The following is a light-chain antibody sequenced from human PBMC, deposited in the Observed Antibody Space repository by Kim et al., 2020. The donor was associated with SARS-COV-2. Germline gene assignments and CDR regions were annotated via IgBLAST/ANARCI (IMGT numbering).Light chain of an antibody. Sequence: QSVLTQPPSASGTPGQRVTISCSGSSSNIGRNYVFWYQQLPGTAPKLLIYDNIQRPSGVPDRFSGSKSDTSASLAISGLRSDDEADYYCAAWDASVSGLVLGGGTRLTVL. CDR1: SSNIGRNY. J-gene: IGLJ2*01. CDR2: DNI. CDR3: AAWDASVSGLV. V-gene: IGLV1-47*02.